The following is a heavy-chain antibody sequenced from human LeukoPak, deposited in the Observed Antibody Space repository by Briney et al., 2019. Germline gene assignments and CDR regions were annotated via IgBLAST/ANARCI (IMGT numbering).Heavy chain of an antibody. V-gene: IGHV4-39*01. D-gene: IGHD1-26*01. J-gene: IGHJ4*02. Sequence: SETLSLTCTVSGGSISSSSYYWVWIRQPPGKGLEWIGSIHYSGSTYYNPSLKSRVTISVDTSNNQFSLELSSVTAADTAVYYCATHGGSSSYYFHYWGQGTPVTVSS. CDR3: ATHGGSSSYYFHY. CDR2: IHYSGST. CDR1: GGSISSSSYY.